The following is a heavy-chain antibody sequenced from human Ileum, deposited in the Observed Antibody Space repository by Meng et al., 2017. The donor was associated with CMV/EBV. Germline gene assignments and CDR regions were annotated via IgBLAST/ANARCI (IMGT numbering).Heavy chain of an antibody. V-gene: IGHV4-34*01. D-gene: IGHD5-24*01. CDR3: SRGADAYKSGRS. Sequence: LLKRSETLSPPCGCYGGSFSKYYWSWIRQSPGKGLEWIGEIHPSGSTYYNPSLNSRVTMSVDTSKNQFSLNLRSVTAADTAVYDCSRGADAYKSGRSWGQGTLVTVSS. J-gene: IGHJ5*02. CDR2: IHPSGST. CDR1: GGSFSKYY.